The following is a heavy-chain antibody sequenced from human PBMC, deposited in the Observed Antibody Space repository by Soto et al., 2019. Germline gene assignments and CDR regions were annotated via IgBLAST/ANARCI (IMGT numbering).Heavy chain of an antibody. D-gene: IGHD2-21*01. Sequence: SETLSLTCTVSGGSISNGYYYWSWVRQNPGKGLEWIGHIYHSGRTYYNPSLKSRVTISVDTSKNQFSLKLRSVTAADTAIYYCVRHSSYSWVDPWGQGTLVTVSS. CDR1: GGSISNGYYY. CDR2: IYHSGRT. CDR3: VRHSSYSWVDP. J-gene: IGHJ5*02. V-gene: IGHV4-31*03.